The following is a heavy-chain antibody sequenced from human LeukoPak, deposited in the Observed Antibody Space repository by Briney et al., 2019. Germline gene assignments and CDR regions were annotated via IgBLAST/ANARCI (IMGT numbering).Heavy chain of an antibody. CDR2: IIPIFGTA. V-gene: IGHV1-69*05. J-gene: IGHJ4*02. CDR1: GGTFSSYA. D-gene: IGHD2-15*01. Sequence: ASVKVSCKASGGTFSSYAISWVRQAPGQGLEWMGGIIPIFGTANYAQKFQGRVTITTDESTSTAYMGLSSLRSEDTAVYYCASSSGGSWARRPIDYWGQGTLVTVSS. CDR3: ASSSGGSWARRPIDY.